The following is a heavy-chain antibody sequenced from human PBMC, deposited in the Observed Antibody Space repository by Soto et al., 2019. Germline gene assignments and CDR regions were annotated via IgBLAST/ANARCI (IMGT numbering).Heavy chain of an antibody. D-gene: IGHD2-21*01. CDR2: VSSSGDTM. CDR1: GFPFSSYE. V-gene: IGHV3-48*03. Sequence: GESLKISCTASGFPFSSYEINWVRQAPGMGLEWVSYVSSSGDTMFYADSVKGRFTVSRVNAKNSLFLQMNSLRVEDTAVYYCARQNSGDYYYYGMDVWGPGATVTVSS. CDR3: ARQNSGDYYYYGMDV. J-gene: IGHJ6*02.